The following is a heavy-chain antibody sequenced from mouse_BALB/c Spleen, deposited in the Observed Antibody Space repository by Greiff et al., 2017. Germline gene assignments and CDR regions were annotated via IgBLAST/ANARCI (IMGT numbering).Heavy chain of an antibody. V-gene: IGHV1-80*01. CDR3: ARPFYYGSSSYAMDY. Sequence: VQLQQSGAELVRPGSSVKISCTASGYAFSSYWMNWVKQRPGQGLEWIGQIYPGDGDTNYNGKFTGKATLTADKSSSTAYMQLSSLTSEDSAVYFCARPFYYGSSSYAMDYWGQGTSVTVSS. CDR2: IYPGDGDT. J-gene: IGHJ4*01. CDR1: GYAFSSYW. D-gene: IGHD1-1*01.